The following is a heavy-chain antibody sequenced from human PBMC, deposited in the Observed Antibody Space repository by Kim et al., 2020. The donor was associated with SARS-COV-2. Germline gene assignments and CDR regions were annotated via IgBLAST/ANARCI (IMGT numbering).Heavy chain of an antibody. Sequence: SVKVSCKASGGTFSSYAISWVRRAPGQGLEWMGGIIPIFGTANYAQKFQGRVTITADESTSTAYMELSSLRSEDTAVYYCARSKPMIVVVITTPLTDWGQGTLVTVSS. CDR1: GGTFSSYA. D-gene: IGHD3-22*01. J-gene: IGHJ4*02. V-gene: IGHV1-69*13. CDR2: IIPIFGTA. CDR3: ARSKPMIVVVITTPLTD.